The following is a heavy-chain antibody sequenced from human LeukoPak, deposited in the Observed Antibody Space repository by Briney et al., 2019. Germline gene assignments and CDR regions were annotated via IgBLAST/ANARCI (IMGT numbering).Heavy chain of an antibody. D-gene: IGHD3-3*01. CDR3: AKAMEDGNADRFDY. CDR1: GFTFSSYA. CDR2: ISGSGGRT. Sequence: PGGSLRLSCAASGFTFSSYAMSWVRQAPGKGLEWVSNISGSGGRTSHADSVKGRFTISRDNSKNTLYLQVNSLRAEDSAVYYCAKAMEDGNADRFDYWGQGTLVTVSS. J-gene: IGHJ4*02. V-gene: IGHV3-23*01.